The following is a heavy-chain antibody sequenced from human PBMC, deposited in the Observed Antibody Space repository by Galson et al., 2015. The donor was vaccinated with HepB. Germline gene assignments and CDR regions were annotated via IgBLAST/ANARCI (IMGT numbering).Heavy chain of an antibody. Sequence: SLRLSCAASGFTFSSYWMSWVRQAPGKGLEWVANIKQDGSEKYYVDSVKGRVTISRDNAKNSLYLQMNSLRAEDTAVYYCARFEGAVYYYDSSGFDYWGQGTLVTVSS. D-gene: IGHD3-22*01. CDR3: ARFEGAVYYYDSSGFDY. CDR2: IKQDGSEK. J-gene: IGHJ4*02. CDR1: GFTFSSYW. V-gene: IGHV3-7*01.